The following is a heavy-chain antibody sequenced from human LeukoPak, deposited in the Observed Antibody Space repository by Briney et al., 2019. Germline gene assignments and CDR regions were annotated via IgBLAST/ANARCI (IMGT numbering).Heavy chain of an antibody. D-gene: IGHD6-13*01. CDR1: GGSITSGDSF. Sequence: PSETLSLTCTISGGSITSGDSFWTWIRHHPEKGLEWIGYISYSGSPYYNPSLQTRVTISSDMSKNQFSLNLASVTAADTAVYYCATDHLAVAGYNWFDPWGQGILVTVSS. CDR3: ATDHLAVAGYNWFDP. V-gene: IGHV4-31*03. J-gene: IGHJ5*02. CDR2: ISYSGSP.